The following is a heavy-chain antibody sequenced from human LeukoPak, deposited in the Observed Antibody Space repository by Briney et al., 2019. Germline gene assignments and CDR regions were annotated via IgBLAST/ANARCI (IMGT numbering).Heavy chain of an antibody. CDR2: IKQDGSEK. J-gene: IGHJ4*02. V-gene: IGHV3-7*01. CDR3: ASGPGYSGYDSDY. Sequence: GSLRLSCVASGFTFSSYWMSWVRQAPGKGLEWVANIKQDGSEKYYVDSVKGRFTISRDNAKNSLYLQMNSLRAEDTAVYYCASGPGYSGYDSDYWGQGTLVTVSS. D-gene: IGHD5-12*01. CDR1: GFTFSSYW.